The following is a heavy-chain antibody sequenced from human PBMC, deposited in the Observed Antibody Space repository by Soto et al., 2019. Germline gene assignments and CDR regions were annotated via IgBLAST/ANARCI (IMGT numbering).Heavy chain of an antibody. Sequence: QVQLQESGPRLVKPSETLPLFCTVSGASISNYHWSWIRQSAGKGLEWIGRIAPSGTTYYNPSLNGRVTMSVDTSKTQFSLSMRSVTAADTAAYYCARDRSAAGPSNWFDPWGQGTRVTVSS. CDR3: ARDRSAAGPSNWFDP. J-gene: IGHJ5*02. V-gene: IGHV4-4*07. D-gene: IGHD6-13*01. CDR2: IAPSGTT. CDR1: GASISNYH.